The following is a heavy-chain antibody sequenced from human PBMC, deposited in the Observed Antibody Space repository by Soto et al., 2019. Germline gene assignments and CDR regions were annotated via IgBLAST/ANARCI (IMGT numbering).Heavy chain of an antibody. Sequence: QITLKESGPTLVKPTQTLTLTCTFSGFSLSTSGVGVGWIRQPPGKALEWLALIYWDDDKRYSPSLKSRLTITKDTSKNQVVLTRTNMDPVDTATYYCALLTYYYDSSGYYSSAEYFQHWGQGTLVTVSS. CDR1: GFSLSTSGVG. CDR3: ALLTYYYDSSGYYSSAEYFQH. CDR2: IYWDDDK. D-gene: IGHD3-22*01. V-gene: IGHV2-5*02. J-gene: IGHJ1*01.